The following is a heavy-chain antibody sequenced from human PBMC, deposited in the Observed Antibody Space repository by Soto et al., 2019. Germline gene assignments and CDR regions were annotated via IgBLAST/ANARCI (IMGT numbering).Heavy chain of an antibody. V-gene: IGHV4-59*01. D-gene: IGHD3-10*01. CDR1: GGSISSYY. CDR2: IYYSGST. J-gene: IGHJ6*02. Sequence: QVQLQESGPGLVKPSETLSLTCTVSGGSISSYYWSWIRQPPGKGLEWIGYIYYSGSTNYNPSLKSRVTISVDTSKNQFSLKLSSVTAADTAVYYCARAYYYGSGSYYNRDGLMGDYYGMDVWGQGTTVTVSS. CDR3: ARAYYYGSGSYYNRDGLMGDYYGMDV.